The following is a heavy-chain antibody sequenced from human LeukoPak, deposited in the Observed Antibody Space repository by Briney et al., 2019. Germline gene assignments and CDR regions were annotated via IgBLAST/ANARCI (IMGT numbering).Heavy chain of an antibody. V-gene: IGHV3-7*01. J-gene: IGHJ4*02. Sequence: PGGSLRLSCAASGFTFSSYWMTWVRQAPGKGLEWVANIKHNGDELNYVDSVEDRFTISRDNAKNSLYLHLTSLRAEDTAVYYCARELRTFDSWGQGTLVTVSS. CDR3: ARELRTFDS. D-gene: IGHD3-16*01. CDR1: GFTFSSYW. CDR2: IKHNGDEL.